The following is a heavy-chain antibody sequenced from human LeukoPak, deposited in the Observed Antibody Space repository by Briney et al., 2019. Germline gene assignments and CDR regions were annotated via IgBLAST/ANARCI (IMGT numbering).Heavy chain of an antibody. V-gene: IGHV4-34*01. CDR2: INHSGST. CDR3: ARPKPYCSNTSCSDY. J-gene: IGHJ4*02. D-gene: IGHD2-2*01. Sequence: SETLSLTCAVYGGSFSGYYWSWIRQPPGKGLEWIGEINHSGSTNYNPSLKSRVTISVDTSKNQFSLKLSSVTAADTAVYYCARPKPYCSNTSCSDYWGQGTLVTVSS. CDR1: GGSFSGYY.